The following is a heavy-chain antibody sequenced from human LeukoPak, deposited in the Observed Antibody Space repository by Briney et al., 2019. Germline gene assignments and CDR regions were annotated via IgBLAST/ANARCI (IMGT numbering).Heavy chain of an antibody. Sequence: GGSLRLSCAASGFTFSSYAMLWVRQAPGKGLEWVAVISYDGSNKYYADSAKGRFTISRDNSKNTLYLQMNSLRAEDTAVYYCARDRSYYDFWSGYYYYYGMDVWGQGTTVTVSS. V-gene: IGHV3-30-3*01. J-gene: IGHJ6*02. CDR1: GFTFSSYA. CDR3: ARDRSYYDFWSGYYYYYGMDV. D-gene: IGHD3-3*01. CDR2: ISYDGSNK.